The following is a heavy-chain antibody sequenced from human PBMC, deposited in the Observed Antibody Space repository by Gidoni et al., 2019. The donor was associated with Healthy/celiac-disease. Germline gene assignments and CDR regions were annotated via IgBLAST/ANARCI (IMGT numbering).Heavy chain of an antibody. CDR1: GFTFRSYA. J-gene: IGHJ6*02. CDR2: ISYDGSNK. D-gene: IGHD3-10*02. Sequence: VQLVESGGGVVQPGRSLRLSWAASGFTFRSYAMHWVRQAPGKGLECVAVISYDGSNKYYADSVKGRFTISRDNSKNTLYLQMNSLRAEDTAVYYCAREAVVVFGGPGYGMDVWGQGTTVTVSS. V-gene: IGHV3-30*04. CDR3: AREAVVVFGGPGYGMDV.